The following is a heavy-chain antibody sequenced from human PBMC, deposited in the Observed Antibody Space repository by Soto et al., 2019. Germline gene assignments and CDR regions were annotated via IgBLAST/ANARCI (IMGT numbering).Heavy chain of an antibody. D-gene: IGHD2-15*01. CDR2: IIPIFGTA. J-gene: IGHJ6*02. CDR3: ARVGGGDIVVVVAATYGMDV. V-gene: IGHV1-69*01. Sequence: QVQLVQSGAEVKKPGSSVKVSCKASGGTFSSYAISWVRQAPGQGLEWMGGIIPIFGTANYAQKFQGRVTITADEFTSTAYMELSSLRSEDTAVYYCARVGGGDIVVVVAATYGMDVWGQGTTVTVSS. CDR1: GGTFSSYA.